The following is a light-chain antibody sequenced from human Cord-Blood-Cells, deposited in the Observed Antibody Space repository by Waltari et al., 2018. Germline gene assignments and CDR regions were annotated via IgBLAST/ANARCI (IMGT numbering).Light chain of an antibody. CDR1: QSISSY. J-gene: IGKJ3*01. Sequence: DIQMTQSPSSLSASVGDRVTITCRASQSISSYLNWYQHKPGKAPKLLIYAASSLQSGVPSRFSGSGSRTDFTLTISSLQPEDFATYYCQQSYSTPLFTFGPGTKVDIK. V-gene: IGKV1-39*01. CDR2: AAS. CDR3: QQSYSTPLFT.